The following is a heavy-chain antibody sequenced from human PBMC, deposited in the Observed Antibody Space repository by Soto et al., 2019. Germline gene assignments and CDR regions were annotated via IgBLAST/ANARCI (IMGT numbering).Heavy chain of an antibody. D-gene: IGHD3-10*01. J-gene: IGHJ5*02. V-gene: IGHV3-48*01. CDR2: ISSSSSTI. CDR3: ARDTYYYGSGSYSP. Sequence: GGSLRLSCAASGFTFSSYSMNWVRQAPGKGLEWVSYISSSSSTIYYADSVKGRFTISRDNAKNSLYLQMNSLRAEDTAVYYCARDTYYYGSGSYSPWGQGTLVTVSS. CDR1: GFTFSSYS.